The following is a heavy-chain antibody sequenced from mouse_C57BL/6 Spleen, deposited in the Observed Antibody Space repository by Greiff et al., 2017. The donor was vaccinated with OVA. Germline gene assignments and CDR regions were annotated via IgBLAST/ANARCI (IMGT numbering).Heavy chain of an antibody. CDR3: ARGRTAQARFDY. J-gene: IGHJ2*01. Sequence: VQLQQPGAELVKPGASVKLSCKASGYTFTSYWMQWVKQRPGQGLEWIGEIDPSDSYTNYKQKFKGKATLTVDTSSSTAYMQLSSLTSEDSAVYYCARGRTAQARFDYWGQGTTLTVSS. CDR1: GYTFTSYW. CDR2: IDPSDSYT. V-gene: IGHV1-50*01. D-gene: IGHD3-2*02.